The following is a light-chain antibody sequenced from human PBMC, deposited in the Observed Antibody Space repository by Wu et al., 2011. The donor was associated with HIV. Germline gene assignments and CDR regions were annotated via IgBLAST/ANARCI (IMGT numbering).Light chain of an antibody. CDR2: GTS. CDR1: QSVSNS. CDR3: QHYGTXPYT. V-gene: IGKV3-20*01. Sequence: EAVLTQSPVTLSLSPGERATLSCRASQSVSNSLAWYQQKPGQAPRLLIYGTSNRATGIGDRFSGSGSGTDFTLTISRLEPEDFAVYYCQHYGTXPYTFGQGDQVGDQT. J-gene: IGKJ2*01.